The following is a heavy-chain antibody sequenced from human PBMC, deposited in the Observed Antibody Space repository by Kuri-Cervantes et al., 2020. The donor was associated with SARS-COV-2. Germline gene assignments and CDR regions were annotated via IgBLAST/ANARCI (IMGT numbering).Heavy chain of an antibody. CDR1: GFTFSSYS. J-gene: IGHJ4*02. Sequence: GGSLRLSCAASGFTFSSYSMNWVRQAPGKGLEWVSSISSSSSYIYYADSVKGRFTISRDNAKNSLYLQMNSLRAEDTAVYYCARGISYSGYDLNYWGQGTLVPSPQ. CDR2: ISSSSSYI. D-gene: IGHD5-12*01. CDR3: ARGISYSGYDLNY. V-gene: IGHV3-21*01.